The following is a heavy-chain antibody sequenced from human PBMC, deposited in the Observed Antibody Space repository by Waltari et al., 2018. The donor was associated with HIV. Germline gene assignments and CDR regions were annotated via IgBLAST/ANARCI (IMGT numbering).Heavy chain of an antibody. CDR2: IYTSGST. V-gene: IGHV4-4*07. J-gene: IGHJ3*02. Sequence: QVQLQESGPGLVKPSETLSLTCTVSGGSISSYYWSRIRQPAGKGLEWIGRIYTSGSTNYNPSLKSRVTMSVDTSKNQFSLKLSSVTAADTAVYYCARGTYYYDSSGHDAFDIWGQGTMVTVSS. CDR3: ARGTYYYDSSGHDAFDI. CDR1: GGSISSYY. D-gene: IGHD3-22*01.